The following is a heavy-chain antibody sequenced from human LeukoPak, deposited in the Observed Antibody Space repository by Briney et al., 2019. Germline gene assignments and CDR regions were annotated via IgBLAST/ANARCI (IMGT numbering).Heavy chain of an antibody. CDR1: GFTFSSYS. CDR2: ISSSSSYI. D-gene: IGHD3-10*01. J-gene: IGHJ2*01. V-gene: IGHV3-21*01. Sequence: GGSLRLSCAVSGFTFSSYSINWVRQAPGKGLEWVSSISSSSSYIYYADSVKDRFTISRDNAKNSLYLQMNSLRAEDTAVYYCARDGKADYYGSGNPPRYWYFDLWGRGTLVTVSS. CDR3: ARDGKADYYGSGNPPRYWYFDL.